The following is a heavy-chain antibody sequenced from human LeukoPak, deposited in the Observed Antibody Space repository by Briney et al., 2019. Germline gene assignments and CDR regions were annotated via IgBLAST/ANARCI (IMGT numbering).Heavy chain of an antibody. D-gene: IGHD2-15*01. J-gene: IGHJ4*02. V-gene: IGHV3-23*01. Sequence: PGGSLRLSCAASGFTVSSNYMSWVRQAPGKGLEWVSAISASGATTAFADSVKGRFTISRDNSKNTLYLQMSSLRAEDTAVYYCAKSGDCGRGHCYYFDHWGQGTLVTVSS. CDR3: AKSGDCGRGHCYYFDH. CDR2: ISASGATT. CDR1: GFTVSSNY.